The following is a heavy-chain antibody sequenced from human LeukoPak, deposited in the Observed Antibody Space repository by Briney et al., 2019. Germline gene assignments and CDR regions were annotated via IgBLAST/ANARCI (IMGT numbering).Heavy chain of an antibody. V-gene: IGHV5-51*01. J-gene: IGHJ4*02. Sequence: GESLKISCKTSGYNFNSYWIGWVRQMPGKGLEWMASLYPGDSDTRYSPSFQGQVTISVDKSTRTAYLQWSSLRASDTAVYYCARPRAYFDNSGVNCYLHYFDYWGQGTRSPSTQ. CDR2: LYPGDSDT. CDR3: ARPRAYFDNSGVNCYLHYFDY. D-gene: IGHD2-21*01. CDR1: GYNFNSYW.